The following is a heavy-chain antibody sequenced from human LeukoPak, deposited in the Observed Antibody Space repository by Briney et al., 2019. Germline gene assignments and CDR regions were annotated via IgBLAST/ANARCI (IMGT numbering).Heavy chain of an antibody. CDR3: ARLVALYSNLYYFDY. Sequence: TSETLSLTCAVYGGSFSGYYWSWIRQPPGKGLEWIGEINHSGSTNYNPSLKSRVTISVDTSKNQFSLKLSSVTAADTAVYYCARLVALYSNLYYFDYWGQGTLVTVSS. CDR2: INHSGST. V-gene: IGHV4-34*01. J-gene: IGHJ4*02. CDR1: GGSFSGYY. D-gene: IGHD4-4*01.